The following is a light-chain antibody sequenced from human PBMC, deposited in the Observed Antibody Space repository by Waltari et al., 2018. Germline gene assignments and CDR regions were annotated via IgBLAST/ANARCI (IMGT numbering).Light chain of an antibody. V-gene: IGKV3-20*01. CDR1: QSVSSSY. Sequence: IVLTQSPGTLSLSPGERATLSRRASQSVSSSYLAWYQQKPGQAPRLLIYGASSRAPGIPDRFRGSGSGTDFTLTISRLEPEDFAVYYCQQYGSSPPWITFGPGTKVDIK. CDR3: QQYGSSPPWIT. CDR2: GAS. J-gene: IGKJ3*01.